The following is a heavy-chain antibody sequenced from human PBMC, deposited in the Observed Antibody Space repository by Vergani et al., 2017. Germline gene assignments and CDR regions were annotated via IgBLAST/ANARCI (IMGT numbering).Heavy chain of an antibody. V-gene: IGHV3-23*01. Sequence: EVQLLESGGGLVQPGGSLRLSCAASGFTFSSYAMSWVRQTPGKGLEWVSGIGGSGGSTYYADSVKGRFTISRDNSKNTLYLQMNGLRAEDTAVYYCARWCCSGGSPGGGFDYWGQGTLVTVSS. CDR3: ARWCCSGGSPGGGFDY. CDR1: GFTFSSYA. J-gene: IGHJ4*02. D-gene: IGHD2-15*01. CDR2: IGGSGGST.